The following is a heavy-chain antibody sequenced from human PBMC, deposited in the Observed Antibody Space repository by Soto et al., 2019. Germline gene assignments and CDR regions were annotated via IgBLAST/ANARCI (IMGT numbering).Heavy chain of an antibody. CDR3: ARDRATGFGSVVRRNWLDP. V-gene: IGHV1-3*04. D-gene: IGHD2-15*01. J-gene: IGHJ5*02. CDR2: INTGNGNT. Sequence: QIQLVQSGAEVKKPGASVRVSCMTSGYIFTTSAMHWVRLAPGQRLEWLGSINTGNGNTQYSQNFQGRVTITRDTSAKTAYMELSSLRSEDTAVYYCARDRATGFGSVVRRNWLDPWGQGTLVTVSS. CDR1: GYIFTTSA.